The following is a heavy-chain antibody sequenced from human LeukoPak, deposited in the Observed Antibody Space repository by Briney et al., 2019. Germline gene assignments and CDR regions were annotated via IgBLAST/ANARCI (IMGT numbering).Heavy chain of an antibody. CDR3: AREETNYDILTGYSHGAFDI. CDR2: IYYSGST. V-gene: IGHV4-30-4*01. Sequence: SETLSLTCTVSGGSISSGDYYWSWIRQPLGKGLEWIGYIYYSGSTYYNPSLKSRVTISVDTSKNQFSLKLSSVTAADTAVYYCAREETNYDILTGYSHGAFDIWGQGTMVTVSS. D-gene: IGHD3-9*01. J-gene: IGHJ3*02. CDR1: GGSISSGDYY.